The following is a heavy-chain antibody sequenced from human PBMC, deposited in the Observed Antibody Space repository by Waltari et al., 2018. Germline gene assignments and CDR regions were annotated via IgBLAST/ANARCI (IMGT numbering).Heavy chain of an antibody. J-gene: IGHJ4*02. V-gene: IGHV1-69*01. CDR2: IIPIFGTA. CDR3: ARGGNGYGYATEDY. D-gene: IGHD5-18*01. Sequence: PGQGIEWMGGIIPIFGTANYAQKFQGRVTITADESTSTAYMELSSLRSEDTAVYYCARGGNGYGYATEDYWGQGTLVTVSS.